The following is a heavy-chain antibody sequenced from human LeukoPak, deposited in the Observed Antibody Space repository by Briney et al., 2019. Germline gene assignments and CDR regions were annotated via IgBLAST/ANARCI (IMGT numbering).Heavy chain of an antibody. CDR3: AREGGPDSLWFDP. D-gene: IGHD3-16*01. J-gene: IGHJ5*02. V-gene: IGHV4-39*07. CDR2: IYYSGST. CDR1: GGSISSSSYY. Sequence: NTSETLSLTCTVSGGSISSSSYYWGWIRQPPGKGLEWIGSIYYSGSTYYNPSLKSRVTISVDTSKNQFSLKLSSVTAADTAVYYCAREGGPDSLWFDPWGQGTLVTVSS.